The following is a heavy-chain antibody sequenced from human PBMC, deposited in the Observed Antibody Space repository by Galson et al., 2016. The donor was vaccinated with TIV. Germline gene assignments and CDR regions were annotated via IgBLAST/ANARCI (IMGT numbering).Heavy chain of an antibody. Sequence: SCKASGYTFTSNYVHWVRQAPGQGLEWMGFINPSGGVTFYTRKFQGRVTMTTDTSTSTVYMEMSSLSSEDAAVYFCARDTRSGYSNGWPPFDYWGQGTLVTASS. CDR3: ARDTRSGYSNGWPPFDY. J-gene: IGHJ4*02. CDR2: INPSGGVT. D-gene: IGHD6-25*01. CDR1: GYTFTSNY. V-gene: IGHV1-46*03.